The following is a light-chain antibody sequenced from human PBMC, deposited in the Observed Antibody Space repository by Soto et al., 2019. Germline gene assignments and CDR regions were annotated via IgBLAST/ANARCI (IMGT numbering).Light chain of an antibody. J-gene: IGKJ5*01. CDR2: GAS. CDR3: QQYGSSPLIS. V-gene: IGKV3-20*01. Sequence: PVESATLSCWVSQTVSITYLTWYQQKPGQAPRLLIFGASKRATGIPDRFSGSGSGRDFTLTISGLEPEDFAVYYCQQYGSSPLISFGQRTRPEIK. CDR1: QTVSITY.